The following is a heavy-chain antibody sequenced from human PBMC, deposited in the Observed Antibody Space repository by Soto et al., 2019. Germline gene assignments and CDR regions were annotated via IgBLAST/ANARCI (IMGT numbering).Heavy chain of an antibody. CDR1: GFTFSDYY. CDR2: ISSSSSYT. Sequence: PGGSLRLSCAASGFTFSDYYMSWIRQAPGKGLEWVSYISSSSSYTNYADSVKGRFTISRDNAKNSLYLQMNSLRAEDTAVYYCARVRGTRDYFDYWGQGTLVTVSS. D-gene: IGHD1-26*01. V-gene: IGHV3-11*05. CDR3: ARVRGTRDYFDY. J-gene: IGHJ4*02.